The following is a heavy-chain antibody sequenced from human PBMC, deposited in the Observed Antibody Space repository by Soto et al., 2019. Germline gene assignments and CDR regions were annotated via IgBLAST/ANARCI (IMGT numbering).Heavy chain of an antibody. CDR1: GFPLGSSG. CDR3: ASGRSPAGYYYYGMNV. CDR2: ISGSGGSA. V-gene: IGHV3-23*01. Sequence: ERSLRLSCAACGFPLGSSGMSWVRQAPGKGLEWVSSISGSGGSAYYADSVKGRFTISRDNYKNTLYLQVRSLRAEDTAVYYCASGRSPAGYYYYGMNVWEHG. D-gene: IGHD6-13*01. J-gene: IGHJ6*01.